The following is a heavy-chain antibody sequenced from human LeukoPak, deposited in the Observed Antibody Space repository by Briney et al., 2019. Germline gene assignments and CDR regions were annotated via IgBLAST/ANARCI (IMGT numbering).Heavy chain of an antibody. CDR3: ARHGGSYHQVRGLYYYYGMDV. V-gene: IGHV4-39*01. J-gene: IGHJ6*02. D-gene: IGHD1-26*01. CDR1: RGSISSSSYY. Sequence: SETLSLTCTVSRGSISSSSYYWGWIRQPPGKGLEWIGSIYYSGSTYYNPSIKSRVTISVDTSKNQFSLKLSSVTAADTAVYYCARHGGSYHQVRGLYYYYGMDVWGQGTTVTVSS. CDR2: IYYSGST.